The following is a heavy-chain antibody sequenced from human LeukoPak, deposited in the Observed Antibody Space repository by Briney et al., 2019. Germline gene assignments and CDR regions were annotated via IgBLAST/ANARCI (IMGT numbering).Heavy chain of an antibody. V-gene: IGHV3-23*01. D-gene: IGHD2-2*02. CDR1: GVIPSSYS. CDR2: ISGGGDAA. Sequence: GGSLRLSCAASGVIPSSYSMSWVRQAPGKGLEWVSAISGGGDAAYYADSVKGRFTISRDNSKNTLYLQMNSLRAEDTAVYYCAKSGCRSPSCYSSLSGWLDPWGQGTLVTVSS. J-gene: IGHJ5*02. CDR3: AKSGCRSPSCYSSLSGWLDP.